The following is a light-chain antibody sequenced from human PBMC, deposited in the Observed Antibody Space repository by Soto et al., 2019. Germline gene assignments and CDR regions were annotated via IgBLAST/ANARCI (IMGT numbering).Light chain of an antibody. V-gene: IGKV1-39*01. CDR3: QQSYTTLFT. Sequence: DNKITQARSSVSSSVGDSIIITCLTSQDIDNYLNWYQQKPGKAPKLLMYAASTLQSGVPSRFSGSGSETDFTLTISSLQPEDLATYYCQQSYTTLFTFGPGTKVDI. CDR1: QDIDNY. CDR2: AAS. J-gene: IGKJ3*01.